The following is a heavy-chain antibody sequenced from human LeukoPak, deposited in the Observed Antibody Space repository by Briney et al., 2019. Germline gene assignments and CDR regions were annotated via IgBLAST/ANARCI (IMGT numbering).Heavy chain of an antibody. V-gene: IGHV4-34*01. CDR2: INHSGST. Sequence: SETLSLTCAVYGGSFSGYYWSWIRQPPGKGLEWIGEINHSGSTNYNPSLKSRVTISVDTSKNQFSLKLSSVTAADTAVYYCAVGYYFDYWGQGTLVTVAS. CDR1: GGSFSGYY. J-gene: IGHJ4*02. CDR3: AVGYYFDY. D-gene: IGHD1-26*01.